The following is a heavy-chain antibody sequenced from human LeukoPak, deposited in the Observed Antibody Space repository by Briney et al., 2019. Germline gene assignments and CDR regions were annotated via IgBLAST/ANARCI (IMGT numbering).Heavy chain of an antibody. D-gene: IGHD3-10*01. CDR1: GGTFSSYA. CDR3: ARAFETYYYGSGSFNFDY. CDR2: IIPIFGTA. J-gene: IGHJ4*02. Sequence: GASVKVSCKASGGTFSSYAISWVRQAPGQGLEWMGRIIPIFGTANYAQKYQGRHTITTDESTSTAYMELSSLRSEDTAVYCCARAFETYYYGSGSFNFDYWGQGTLVTVSS. V-gene: IGHV1-69*05.